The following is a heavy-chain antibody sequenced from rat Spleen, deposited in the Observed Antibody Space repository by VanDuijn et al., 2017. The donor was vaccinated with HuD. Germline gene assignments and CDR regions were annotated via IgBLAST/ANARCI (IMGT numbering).Heavy chain of an antibody. Sequence: EVQLVESGGGLVQPGRSLKLSCVASGFTFNNYWMTWIRQAPGKGLEWVASITNTGRNTYYPDSVKGRFTISRDTAESTLYLQMDSLRSEDTATYYCARPNNYYVMDAWGQGASVTVSS. CDR1: GFTFNNYW. CDR2: ITNTGRNT. J-gene: IGHJ4*01. D-gene: IGHD1-10*01. CDR3: ARPNNYYVMDA. V-gene: IGHV5-31*01.